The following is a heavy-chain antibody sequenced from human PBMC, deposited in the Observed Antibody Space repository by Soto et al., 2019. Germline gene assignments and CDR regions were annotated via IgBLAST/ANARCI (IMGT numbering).Heavy chain of an antibody. D-gene: IGHD6-13*01. Sequence: GASVKVSCKASGGNFSSYGISWVRQAPGQGLEWMWGSVPLFGTTNYAHKFRGRVTITADESTSTVYMELSSLRSEDTAVYYFAKAPGRSWYNWFDPWGQGTLVTVSS. J-gene: IGHJ5*02. CDR1: GGNFSSYG. CDR2: SVPLFGTT. CDR3: AKAPGRSWYNWFDP. V-gene: IGHV1-69*13.